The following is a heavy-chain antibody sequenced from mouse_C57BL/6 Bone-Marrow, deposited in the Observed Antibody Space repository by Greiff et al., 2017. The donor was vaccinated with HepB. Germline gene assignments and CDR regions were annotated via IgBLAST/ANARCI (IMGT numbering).Heavy chain of an antibody. D-gene: IGHD1-1*02. Sequence: VQLQQSGPELVKPGASVKMSCTASGFTFTDYNMHWVKQSHGKSLEWIGYINPNNGGTSYNQKFKGKATLTANKSSSTAYMELRSLTSEDSAVYYCAKLWGFAYWGQGTLVTVSA. V-gene: IGHV1-22*01. CDR3: AKLWGFAY. CDR2: INPNNGGT. CDR1: GFTFTDYN. J-gene: IGHJ3*01.